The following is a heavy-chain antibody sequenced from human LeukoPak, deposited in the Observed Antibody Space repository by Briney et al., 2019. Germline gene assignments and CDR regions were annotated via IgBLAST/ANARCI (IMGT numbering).Heavy chain of an antibody. CDR2: ISGSGGST. V-gene: IGHV3-23*01. CDR3: AKGDSYGSLEYYYMDV. CDR1: GFTFSSYA. D-gene: IGHD5-18*01. J-gene: IGHJ6*03. Sequence: PGGSLRLSCAASGFTFSSYAMSWVRQAPGKGLEWVSAISGSGGSTYYADSVKGRFTISRDNSKNTLYLQMNSLRAEDTAVYYCAKGDSYGSLEYYYMDVWGKGTTVTVSS.